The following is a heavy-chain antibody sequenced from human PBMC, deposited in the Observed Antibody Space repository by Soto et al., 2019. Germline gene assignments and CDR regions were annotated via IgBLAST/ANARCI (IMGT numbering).Heavy chain of an antibody. D-gene: IGHD5-18*01. J-gene: IGHJ6*02. Sequence: GESLKISCKGSGNSFTTYWINWVRQMPGKGLEWMGLIYVGDSDTRYSPSFQGQVTISADKYISTAYLQWSSLKASDTAMYYCARHVVDTAIGFDDYYYYGMYVCTQGAAVTVSS. CDR1: GNSFTTYW. V-gene: IGHV5-51*01. CDR3: ARHVVDTAIGFDDYYYYGMYV. CDR2: IYVGDSDT.